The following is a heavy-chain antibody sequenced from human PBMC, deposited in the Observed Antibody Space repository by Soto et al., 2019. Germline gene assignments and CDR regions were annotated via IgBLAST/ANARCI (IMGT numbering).Heavy chain of an antibody. V-gene: IGHV4-38-2*02. Sequence: SETLSLTCAVSGYSISSGYYWGWIRQPPGKGLEWIGSIYHSGSTYYNPSLKSRVTISVDTSKNQFSLKLSSVTAADTAVYYCARDTVTHLDLAARGGAPLYYYYYGMDVWGQGTTVTVSS. CDR3: ARDTVTHLDLAARGGAPLYYYYYGMDV. CDR1: GYSISSGYY. J-gene: IGHJ6*02. D-gene: IGHD6-6*01. CDR2: IYHSGST.